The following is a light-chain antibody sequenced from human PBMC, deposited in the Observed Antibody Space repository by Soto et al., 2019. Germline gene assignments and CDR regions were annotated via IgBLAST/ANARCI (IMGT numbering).Light chain of an antibody. CDR3: QQYGSSPIT. CDR1: QSVSSNY. Sequence: EIVLTQSPGTLSLSPGERATISCRASQSVSSNYLAWYQQKPGQPPRLLMYGASTRATGIPDRISGSGSGTDFTLTISRLDPEDFAVYYCQQYGSSPITFGQGTRLEIK. V-gene: IGKV3-20*01. CDR2: GAS. J-gene: IGKJ5*01.